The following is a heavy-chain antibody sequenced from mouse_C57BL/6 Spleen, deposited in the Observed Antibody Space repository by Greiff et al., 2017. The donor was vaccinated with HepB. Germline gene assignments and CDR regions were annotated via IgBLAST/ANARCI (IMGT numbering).Heavy chain of an antibody. Sequence: EVQLQQSGPELVKPGASVKMSCKASGYTFTDYNMHWVKQSHGKSLEWIGYINPNNGGTSYNQKFKGKATLTVNKSSSTAYMELRSLTSEDSAVYYCALPYGNNWYFDVWGTGTTVTVSS. CDR2: INPNNGGT. CDR1: GYTFTDYN. CDR3: ALPYGNNWYFDV. D-gene: IGHD2-1*01. V-gene: IGHV1-22*01. J-gene: IGHJ1*03.